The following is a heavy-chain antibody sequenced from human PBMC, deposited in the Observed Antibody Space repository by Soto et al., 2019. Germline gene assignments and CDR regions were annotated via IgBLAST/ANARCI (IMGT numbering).Heavy chain of an antibody. D-gene: IGHD6-19*01. CDR2: ISNIGGRT. Sequence: GGSLRLSCAASGFTFSSYDMGWVRQAPGKGLEWVSGISNIGGRTYYADSVKGRFSISRDNSKNTLYLQMNSLRGDDTAVYYCATDAPRRSGWSYFDFRGQGTLVTVSS. V-gene: IGHV3-23*01. CDR3: ATDAPRRSGWSYFDF. J-gene: IGHJ4*02. CDR1: GFTFSSYD.